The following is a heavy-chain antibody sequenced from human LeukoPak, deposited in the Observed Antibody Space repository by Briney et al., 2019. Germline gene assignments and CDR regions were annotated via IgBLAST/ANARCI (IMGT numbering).Heavy chain of an antibody. V-gene: IGHV4-59*12. J-gene: IGHJ6*02. CDR2: FYNSGST. D-gene: IGHD3-22*01. Sequence: PSETLSLTCTVSGGSISSYYWSWIRQPPGKGLEWIGYFYNSGSTNYNPSLKSRVTISGDTSKNQFSLKLSSVTAADTAVYYCARAPPLYYYDSSGYYSYYGMDVWGQGTTVTVSS. CDR3: ARAPPLYYYDSSGYYSYYGMDV. CDR1: GGSISSYY.